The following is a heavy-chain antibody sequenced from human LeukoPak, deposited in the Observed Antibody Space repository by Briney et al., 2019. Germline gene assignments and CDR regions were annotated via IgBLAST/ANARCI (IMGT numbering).Heavy chain of an antibody. CDR3: ARGSGYWVTFFDY. CDR1: GGSISSSSYY. CDR2: IYYSGST. D-gene: IGHD3-22*01. V-gene: IGHV4-39*07. J-gene: IGHJ4*02. Sequence: SGTLSLTCTVSGGSISSSSYYWGWIRQPPGKGLEWIGSIYYSGSTYYNPSLKSRVTISVDTSKNQFSLKLSSVTAADTAVYYCARGSGYWVTFFDYWGQGTLVTVSS.